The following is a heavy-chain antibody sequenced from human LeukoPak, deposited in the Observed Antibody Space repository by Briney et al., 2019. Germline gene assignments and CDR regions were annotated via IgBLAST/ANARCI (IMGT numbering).Heavy chain of an antibody. Sequence: SETLSLTCAVSGGSISRSYWWSWVRQPPGKGLEWIGDIYQSGSTTYNPSLKSRLTISIDKSKNQFSLKLSSVTAADTAVYYCARQKRSSSSSWFRTGRSSGYPASWGQGTLVTVSS. CDR3: ARQKRSSSSSWFRTGRSSGYPAS. D-gene: IGHD6-13*01. V-gene: IGHV4-4*02. CDR1: GGSISRSYW. CDR2: IYQSGST. J-gene: IGHJ4*02.